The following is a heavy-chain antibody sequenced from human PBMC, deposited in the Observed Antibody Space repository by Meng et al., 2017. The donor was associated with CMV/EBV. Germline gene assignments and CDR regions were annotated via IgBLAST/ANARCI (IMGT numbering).Heavy chain of an antibody. Sequence: ASLKVSCKASGYRFITSDIMWVRQAPGQGLEWMGWISPYNGKRNYAQKIGGRVTLTTGTSTSTAYMELTNLRSDDTAVYYCARSLDTWGSPYYWGQGTLVTVSS. CDR2: ISPYNGKR. V-gene: IGHV1-18*01. D-gene: IGHD1-26*01. CDR1: GYRFITSD. J-gene: IGHJ4*02. CDR3: ARSLDTWGSPYY.